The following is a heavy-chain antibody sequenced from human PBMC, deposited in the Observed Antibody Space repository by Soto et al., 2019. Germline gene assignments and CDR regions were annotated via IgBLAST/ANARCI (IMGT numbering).Heavy chain of an antibody. V-gene: IGHV4-59*01. CDR1: GGSMSGYY. J-gene: IGHJ4*02. Sequence: SETLSLTCRVSGGSMSGYYWRWIRQAPGKGLEWIGYVYYTGSTNYNPSLQSRVTISVDTSNKQFSLSLRLVTAADTAVYFCARSIALPRSTIDHWGQGIRVTVSS. CDR2: VYYTGST. CDR3: ARSIALPRSTIDH. D-gene: IGHD6-6*01.